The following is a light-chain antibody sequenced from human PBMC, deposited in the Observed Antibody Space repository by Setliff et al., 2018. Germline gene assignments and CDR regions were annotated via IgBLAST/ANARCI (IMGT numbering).Light chain of an antibody. Sequence: DIVMTQSPDSLAVSLGERATINCKSSRTVLYSSNNNNYLAWYQQKPGQPPKLLIYWASTRESGVPDRFSGSGSGTDFTLTISSLQAEDVAIYYCQQYYSPPVTFGGGTKWIS. CDR2: WAS. CDR1: RTVLYSSNNNNY. CDR3: QQYYSPPVT. J-gene: IGKJ4*01. V-gene: IGKV4-1*01.